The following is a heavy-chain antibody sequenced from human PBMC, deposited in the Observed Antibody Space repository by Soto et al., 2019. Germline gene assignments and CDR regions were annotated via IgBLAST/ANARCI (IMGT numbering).Heavy chain of an antibody. V-gene: IGHV1-69*13. CDR3: ASWLKEAGIGGHYYYGMDV. D-gene: IGHD1-1*01. J-gene: IGHJ6*02. Sequence: VQLVQSGAEVKKPGSSVKVSCKASGGTFTNYAFSWVRQGPGQGLEWLGGIIPIFGTADYAQKFQGRVTITADESTNTAHMELSSLRSDDTAVYYRASWLKEAGIGGHYYYGMDVWGQGTTVTVSS. CDR1: GGTFTNYA. CDR2: IIPIFGTA.